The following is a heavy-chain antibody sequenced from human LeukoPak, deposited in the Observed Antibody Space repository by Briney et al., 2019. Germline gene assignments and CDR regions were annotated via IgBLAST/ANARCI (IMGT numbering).Heavy chain of an antibody. D-gene: IGHD5-18*01. J-gene: IGHJ4*02. CDR3: AKDRGAYTNVIGIGSDS. CDR2: VSRSGGRT. CDR1: GFTFSSFA. Sequence: GGSLRLSCVASGFTFSSFAMSWVRQAAGGGMEWVSGVSRSGGRTYYAGSVKGPFTISRDNSKKTLYLQMSDLRVEDTAIYYCAKDRGAYTNVIGIGSDSWGQGTLVTVSP. V-gene: IGHV3-23*01.